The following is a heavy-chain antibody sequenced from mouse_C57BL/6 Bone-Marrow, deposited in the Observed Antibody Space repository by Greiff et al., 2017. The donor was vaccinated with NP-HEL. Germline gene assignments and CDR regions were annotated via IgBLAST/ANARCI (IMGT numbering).Heavy chain of an antibody. CDR3: TRGNSNYGD. CDR1: GYTFTDYE. J-gene: IGHJ2*01. D-gene: IGHD2-5*01. V-gene: IGHV1-15*01. Sequence: VQLQHSGAELVRPGASVTMSCKASGYTFTDYEMHWVKQTPVHGLEWIGAIDPETGGTAYNQKFKGKAILTADKSSSTAYMELRSLTSEDSAVYYCTRGNSNYGDWGQGTTLTVSS. CDR2: IDPETGGT.